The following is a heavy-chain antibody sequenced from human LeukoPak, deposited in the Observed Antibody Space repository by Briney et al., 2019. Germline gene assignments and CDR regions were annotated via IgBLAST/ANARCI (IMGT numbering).Heavy chain of an antibody. J-gene: IGHJ5*02. V-gene: IGHV3-23*01. D-gene: IGHD2-8*02. Sequence: GGSLRLSCAASGFTFSMYAMSWVRQAPGRGLEWVSAISGSGGGTYYADSVKGRFTISRDNSKNTLFLQMNNLRAEDTAVYYCAKSPLALPVTGNWFDPWGQGTLVTVSS. CDR3: AKSPLALPVTGNWFDP. CDR2: ISGSGGGT. CDR1: GFTFSMYA.